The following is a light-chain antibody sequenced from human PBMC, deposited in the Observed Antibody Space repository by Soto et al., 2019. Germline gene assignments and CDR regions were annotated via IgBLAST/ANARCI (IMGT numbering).Light chain of an antibody. Sequence: QSALTQPASVSGSPGQSFTISCTGTSSDIGSYNLVSWYQQHPGKAPKFMIYEVTKRPSGVSNRFSGSKSGNTASLTISGLQAEDEADYYCCSFAGSSTSVVFGGGTKLTVL. J-gene: IGLJ2*01. CDR2: EVT. V-gene: IGLV2-23*02. CDR1: SSDIGSYNL. CDR3: CSFAGSSTSVV.